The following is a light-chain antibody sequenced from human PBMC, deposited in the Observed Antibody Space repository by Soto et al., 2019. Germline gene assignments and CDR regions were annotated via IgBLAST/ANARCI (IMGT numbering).Light chain of an antibody. CDR3: QQYNNWPT. CDR2: GTS. Sequence: EIVMTQSPATLSVSPGERATLSCRASQSVSSNLAWYQQKPGQAPRLLIYGTSTRATGIPARFSGIGSGTEFTLTISSLRSEDFAVYYCQQYNNWPTFGQGTRLEIK. CDR1: QSVSSN. V-gene: IGKV3-15*01. J-gene: IGKJ5*01.